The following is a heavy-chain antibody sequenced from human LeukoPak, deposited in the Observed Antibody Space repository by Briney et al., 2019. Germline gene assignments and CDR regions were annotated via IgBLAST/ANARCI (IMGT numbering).Heavy chain of an antibody. J-gene: IGHJ4*02. CDR3: ANPYSIHTFSYYFDY. CDR1: EFTFSSYA. D-gene: IGHD1-26*01. V-gene: IGHV3-23*01. Sequence: GGSLRLSCAGSEFTFSSYAMSWVRQAPGKGLEWVAAISGGGGSTYYADSVKGRFTISRDNSKNTLYLQMNSLRAEDTAIYYCANPYSIHTFSYYFDYWRQGTLVTVTS. CDR2: ISGGGGST.